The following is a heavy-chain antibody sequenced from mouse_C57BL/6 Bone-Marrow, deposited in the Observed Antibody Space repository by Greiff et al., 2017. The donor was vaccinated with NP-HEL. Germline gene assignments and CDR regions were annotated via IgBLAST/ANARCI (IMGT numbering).Heavy chain of an antibody. J-gene: IGHJ4*01. CDR1: GYSFTDYN. V-gene: IGHV1-39*01. Sequence: EVKVVESGPELVKPGASVKISCKASGYSFTDYNMNWVKQSNGKSLEWIGVINPNYGTTSYNQKFKGKATLPVDQSSSTAYMQLNSLTSEDSAVYYCAREDYYGLAMDYWGQGTSVTVSS. CDR3: AREDYYGLAMDY. D-gene: IGHD1-1*01. CDR2: INPNYGTT.